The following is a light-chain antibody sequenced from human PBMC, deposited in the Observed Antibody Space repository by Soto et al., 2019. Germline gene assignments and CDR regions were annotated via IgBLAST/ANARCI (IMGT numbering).Light chain of an antibody. Sequence: DVVMTQSPLSLPVTLGQPASISCRSSQSLIHSDGDTYLNWFQQRPGQSPRRLIYKVSDRDSGVQDILSGIRAGTDVTLTISRVEAEDVGIYNCMQGPPWPWTLGQGTEVEIK. J-gene: IGKJ1*01. CDR2: KVS. V-gene: IGKV2-30*02. CDR3: MQGPPWPWT. CDR1: QSLIHSDGDTY.